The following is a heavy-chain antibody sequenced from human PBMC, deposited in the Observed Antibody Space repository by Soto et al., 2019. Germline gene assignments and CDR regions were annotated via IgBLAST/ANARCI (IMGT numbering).Heavy chain of an antibody. CDR1: GGSVSSGSYY. V-gene: IGHV4-61*01. CDR3: ARDSGYVKYGMDV. D-gene: IGHD5-12*01. J-gene: IGHJ6*02. CDR2: IYYSGST. Sequence: SETLALSCTVSGGSVSSGSYYWSWIRQHPGKGLEWIGYIYYSGSTNYNPTLKSRATISVDTSKNQFSLKLSSVTAADTAVYYCARDSGYVKYGMDVWGQGTTVTVSS.